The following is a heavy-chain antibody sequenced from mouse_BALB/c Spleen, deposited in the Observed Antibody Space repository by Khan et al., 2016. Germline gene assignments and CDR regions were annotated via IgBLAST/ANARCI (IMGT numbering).Heavy chain of an antibody. CDR2: IWAGGST. V-gene: IGHV2-9*02. J-gene: IGHJ3*01. CDR3: ARDENYRYDGFAY. Sequence: VQLQESGPGLVAPSQTLSITCTVSGFSLTHYGVHWVRQPPGKGLEWPGIIWAGGSTNYNSALMSRLSISKDNSKSQVSLKMNSLQTDDTAMYYCARDENYRYDGFAYWGQGTPVTVSA. CDR1: GFSLTHYG. D-gene: IGHD2-14*01.